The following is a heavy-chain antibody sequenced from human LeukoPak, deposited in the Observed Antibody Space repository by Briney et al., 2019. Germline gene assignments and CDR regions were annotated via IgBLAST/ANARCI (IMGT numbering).Heavy chain of an antibody. CDR1: GYTFTGYY. V-gene: IGHV1-2*06. CDR2: INPNSGGT. D-gene: IGHD5-18*01. Sequence: GASVKVSCKASGYTFTGYYMHWVRQAPGQGPEWMGRINPNSGGTNYAQKFQGRVTMTRDTSISTAYMELSRLRSDDTAVYYCARAKGIRGYSYGTNFDYWGQGTLVTVSS. CDR3: ARAKGIRGYSYGTNFDY. J-gene: IGHJ4*02.